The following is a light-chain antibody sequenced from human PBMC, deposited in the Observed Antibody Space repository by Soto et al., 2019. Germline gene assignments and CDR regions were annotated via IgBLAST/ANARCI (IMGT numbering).Light chain of an antibody. Sequence: DIQMTQSPSSLSASVGDRVTITCRASQSIASYLNWYQQKPGKAPNLLIYSASSLQSGVPSRFSGSGSGTDFTLTVSSLQPEDSATYYCQQSFSTPVTFGQGIKLEIK. J-gene: IGKJ2*01. CDR2: SAS. CDR3: QQSFSTPVT. CDR1: QSIASY. V-gene: IGKV1-39*01.